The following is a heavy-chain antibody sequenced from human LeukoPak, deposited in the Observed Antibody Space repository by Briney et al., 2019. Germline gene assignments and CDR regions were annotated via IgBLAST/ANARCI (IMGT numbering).Heavy chain of an antibody. D-gene: IGHD1-26*01. J-gene: IGHJ4*02. CDR3: ARVFWPNSGSYLLGPVYYFDY. Sequence: PGGSLRLSCAASGFTFSSYSMNWVRQAPGKGLEWVSSISSSSSYIYYADSVKGRFTISRDNAKNSLYLQMNSLRAEDTAVYYCARVFWPNSGSYLLGPVYYFDYWGQGTLVTVSS. CDR1: GFTFSSYS. V-gene: IGHV3-21*01. CDR2: ISSSSSYI.